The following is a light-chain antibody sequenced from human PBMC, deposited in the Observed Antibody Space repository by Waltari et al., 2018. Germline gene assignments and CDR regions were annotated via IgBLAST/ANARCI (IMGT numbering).Light chain of an antibody. CDR3: QVWDSSSDRV. CDR1: NIGSKT. V-gene: IGLV3-21*01. Sequence: SYDVTQPRSVSVSPGQTARIPCGGDNIGSKTVHWYQQKPAQAPVLVIYYDSDRPSGIPERFSGSNSGNTATLTISGVEAGDEADYYCQVWDSSSDRVFGGGTRLTVL. J-gene: IGLJ2*01. CDR2: YDS.